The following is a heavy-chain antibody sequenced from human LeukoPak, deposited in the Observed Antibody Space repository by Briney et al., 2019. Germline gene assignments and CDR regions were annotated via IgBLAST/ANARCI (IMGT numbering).Heavy chain of an antibody. CDR2: IDPSDSYT. D-gene: IGHD2-15*01. J-gene: IGHJ3*02. Sequence: GESLRISCKGSGYIFTSYWISWVRQIPGKGLEWIGRIDPSDSYTNYSPSFQGHVTISADKSISTAYLQWSSLKASDTAMYYCARLHCSGGTCYPADAFDIWGQGTMVTVSS. CDR3: ARLHCSGGTCYPADAFDI. CDR1: GYIFTSYW. V-gene: IGHV5-10-1*01.